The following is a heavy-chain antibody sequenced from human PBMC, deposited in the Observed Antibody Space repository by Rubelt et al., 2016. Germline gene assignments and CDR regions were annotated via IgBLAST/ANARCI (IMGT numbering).Heavy chain of an antibody. Sequence: MSWVRQAPGKGLDWVANIKEDGSEKHYVDSVKGRFTISRDNSKNTLYLQMNSLRAEDTALYYCATEGYAYGYHASDIWGQGTMVTVSS. J-gene: IGHJ3*02. CDR3: ATEGYAYGYHASDI. V-gene: IGHV3-7*03. CDR2: IKEDGSEK. D-gene: IGHD5-18*01.